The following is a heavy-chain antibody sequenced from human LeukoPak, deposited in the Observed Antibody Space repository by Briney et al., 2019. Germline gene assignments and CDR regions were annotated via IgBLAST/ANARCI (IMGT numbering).Heavy chain of an antibody. CDR3: ARSPARHCSSTSCYWDHLQGAFDI. CDR2: IWYDGSNK. CDR1: GFTFSSYG. J-gene: IGHJ3*02. D-gene: IGHD2-2*01. Sequence: GGSLRLSCAASGFTFSSYGMHWVRQAPGKGLEWVAVIWYDGSNKYYADSVKGRFTISIDNSKNTLYLQMNRLRAEDTAVYYCARSPARHCSSTSCYWDHLQGAFDIWGQGTMVTVSS. V-gene: IGHV3-33*01.